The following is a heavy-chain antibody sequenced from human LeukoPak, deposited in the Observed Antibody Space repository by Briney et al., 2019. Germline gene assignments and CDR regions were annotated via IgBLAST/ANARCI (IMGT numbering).Heavy chain of an antibody. CDR2: INPNSGGT. J-gene: IGHJ4*02. Sequence: ASVKVSCKASGYTFTAYYMHWVRQAPGQGLEWMGWINPNSGGTNYAQNFQGRVTVTRDTSISTAYMELSSLRSDDTAVYYCARGGGVTVPATANDYWGQGTLVTVSS. CDR1: GYTFTAYY. CDR3: ARGGGVTVPATANDY. D-gene: IGHD6-19*01. V-gene: IGHV1-2*02.